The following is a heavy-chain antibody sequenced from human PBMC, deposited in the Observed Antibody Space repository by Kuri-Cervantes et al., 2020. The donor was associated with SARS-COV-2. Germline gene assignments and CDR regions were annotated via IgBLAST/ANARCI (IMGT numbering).Heavy chain of an antibody. D-gene: IGHD6-19*01. Sequence: GESLKISCAASGFTFDDYAMHWVRQAPGKGLEWVSLISWDGGSTYYADSVKGRFTISRDNSKNSLYLQMNSLRAEDTALYYCAREESSGWFNWFDPWGQGTLVTVSS. V-gene: IGHV3-43D*03. CDR2: ISWDGGST. CDR1: GFTFDDYA. CDR3: AREESSGWFNWFDP. J-gene: IGHJ5*02.